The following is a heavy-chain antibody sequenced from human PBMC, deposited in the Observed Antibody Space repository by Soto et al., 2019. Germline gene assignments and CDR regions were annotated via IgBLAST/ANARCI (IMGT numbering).Heavy chain of an antibody. V-gene: IGHV4-31*01. J-gene: IGHJ3*02. CDR2: IYYSGST. D-gene: IGHD3-22*01. CDR3: ARGDDSLDAFDI. Sequence: PSWTLSLTCTVSGGSISSGGYYWSWIRQHPGKGLECIGYIYYSGSTYYNPSLNSLVTISVDTSKNQFSLKLSSVTAADTAVYYCARGDDSLDAFDIWGQGTMVTVPS. CDR1: GGSISSGGYY.